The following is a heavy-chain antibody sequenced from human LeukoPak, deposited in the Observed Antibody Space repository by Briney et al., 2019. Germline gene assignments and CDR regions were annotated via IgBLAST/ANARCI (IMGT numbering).Heavy chain of an antibody. CDR3: ARGVWSSRNAFDI. Sequence: GGSLRLSCAASGLTFKASWMSWVRQAPEKGLEWVANIKPDGGDINYVDSVRGRFTISRDNAKNSLYLQRSSLRAEDTAVYYCARGVWSSRNAFDIWGPGTMVTVSS. CDR2: IKPDGGDI. CDR1: GLTFKASW. J-gene: IGHJ3*02. V-gene: IGHV3-7*01. D-gene: IGHD2-21*01.